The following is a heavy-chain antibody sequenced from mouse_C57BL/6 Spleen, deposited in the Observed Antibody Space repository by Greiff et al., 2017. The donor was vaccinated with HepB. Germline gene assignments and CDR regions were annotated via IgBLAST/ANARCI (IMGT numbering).Heavy chain of an antibody. V-gene: IGHV1-80*01. CDR3: ARGGDWALDY. Sequence: VKLMESGAELVKPGASVKISCKASGYAFSSYWMNWVKQRPGKGLEWIGQIYPGDGDTNYNGKFKGKATLTADKSSSTAYMQLSSLTSEDSAVYFCARGGDWALDYWGQGTTLTVSS. CDR2: IYPGDGDT. D-gene: IGHD4-1*01. CDR1: GYAFSSYW. J-gene: IGHJ2*01.